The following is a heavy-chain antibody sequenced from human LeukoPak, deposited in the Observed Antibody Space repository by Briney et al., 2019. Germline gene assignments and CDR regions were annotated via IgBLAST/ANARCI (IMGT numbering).Heavy chain of an antibody. Sequence: PSETLSLTCTVSGGSISSSGYYWGWIRQPPGKGLEWIGSVYYSGSTYYNPSLKSRVTISVDTSKNQFSLKLSSVTAADTAVYYCARLPGTNWMGEYYFDYWGQGTLVAVSS. V-gene: IGHV4-39*01. CDR1: GGSISSSGYY. D-gene: IGHD1-20*01. CDR3: ARLPGTNWMGEYYFDY. J-gene: IGHJ4*02. CDR2: VYYSGST.